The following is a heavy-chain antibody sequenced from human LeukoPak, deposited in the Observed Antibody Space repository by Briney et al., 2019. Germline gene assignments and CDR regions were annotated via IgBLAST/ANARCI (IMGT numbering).Heavy chain of an antibody. CDR1: GGSISSSSYY. J-gene: IGHJ4*02. V-gene: IGHV4-39*01. D-gene: IGHD1-26*01. Sequence: PSETLSLTCTVSGGSISSSSYYWGWIRQPPGKGLEWIGSVHYSGTSYYHPSLKSRVTISVDTSKNQFSLKLSSLTAADTAVYYCARRQFGGSYPSYFDCWGQGTLVTVPS. CDR2: VHYSGTS. CDR3: ARRQFGGSYPSYFDC.